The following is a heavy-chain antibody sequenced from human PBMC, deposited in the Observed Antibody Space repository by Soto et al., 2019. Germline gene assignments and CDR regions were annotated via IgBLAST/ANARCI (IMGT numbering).Heavy chain of an antibody. J-gene: IGHJ5*02. Sequence: VGSLRLSCAASGFTFSSYEMNWVRQAPGKGLEWVSYISSSGNTIYYADSVKGRFTLSRDNAKRSLYLQMNSLRAEDTALYYCAREANDAFDPWGQGTLVTV. CDR1: GFTFSSYE. V-gene: IGHV3-48*03. CDR3: AREANDAFDP. D-gene: IGHD1-1*01. CDR2: ISSSGNTI.